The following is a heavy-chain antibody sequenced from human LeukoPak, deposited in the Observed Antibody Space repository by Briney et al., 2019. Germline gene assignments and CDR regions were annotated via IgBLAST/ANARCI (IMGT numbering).Heavy chain of an antibody. Sequence: GGSLRLSCAASEFTFSSYGMHWVCQAPGKGLEWVAFIRYDGSDKYYADSVKGRFTISRDNSKNTLFLQMNSLRAEDTALYYCTKVLWGLTLLSSDYWGQGTLVTVSS. CDR1: EFTFSSYG. CDR2: IRYDGSDK. CDR3: TKVLWGLTLLSSDY. D-gene: IGHD2-21*01. V-gene: IGHV3-30*02. J-gene: IGHJ4*02.